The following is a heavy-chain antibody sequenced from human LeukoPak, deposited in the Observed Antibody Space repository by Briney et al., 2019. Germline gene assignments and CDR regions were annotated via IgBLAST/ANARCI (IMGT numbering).Heavy chain of an antibody. V-gene: IGHV3-64*01. CDR2: ISSNGGST. D-gene: IGHD3-16*01. Sequence: PGGSLRLSCAASGFTFSSYAMHWVRQAPGKGLEYVSAISSNGGSTYYANSVKGRFTISRDNSKNTLYLQMGSLRAEDMAVYYCAREGGGPHYFDYWGQGTLVTVSS. CDR3: AREGGGPHYFDY. J-gene: IGHJ4*02. CDR1: GFTFSSYA.